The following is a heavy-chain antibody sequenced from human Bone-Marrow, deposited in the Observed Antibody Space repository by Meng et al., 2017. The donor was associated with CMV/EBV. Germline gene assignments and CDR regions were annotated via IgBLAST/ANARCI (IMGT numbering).Heavy chain of an antibody. J-gene: IGHJ4*02. Sequence: GESLKISCAASGFTFSSYWMHWVRQAPGKGLVWVSRINSDGSSTSYADSVKGRFTISRDNAKNTLYLQMNSLRAGDTAVYYCARDGNRGDYMVDYWGQGTLVTVSS. D-gene: IGHD4-11*01. CDR3: ARDGNRGDYMVDY. CDR1: GFTFSSYW. V-gene: IGHV3-74*01. CDR2: INSDGSST.